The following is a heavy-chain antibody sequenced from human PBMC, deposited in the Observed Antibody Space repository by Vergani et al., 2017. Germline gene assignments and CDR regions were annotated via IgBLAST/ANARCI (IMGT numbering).Heavy chain of an antibody. CDR3: AMYSSGWYPYYYYYGMDV. CDR1: GGPISSYY. Sequence: QVQLQESGPGLVKPSETLSLTCTVSGGPISSYYWSWIRQPPGTGLEWIGNIGYSGCTNYKPSLKSRVTISVDTSKNQFSLKLSSVTAADTAVYYCAMYSSGWYPYYYYYGMDVWGQGTTVTVSS. CDR2: IGYSGCT. V-gene: IGHV4-59*01. J-gene: IGHJ6*02. D-gene: IGHD6-19*01.